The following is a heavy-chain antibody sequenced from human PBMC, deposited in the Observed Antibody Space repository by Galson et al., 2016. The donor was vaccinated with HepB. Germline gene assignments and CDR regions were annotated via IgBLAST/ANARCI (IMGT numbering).Heavy chain of an antibody. CDR2: ISGSGGST. V-gene: IGHV3-23*01. Sequence: SLRLSCAASGFTFSSYAMSWVRQAPGKGLEWVAAISGSGGSTYYADPVKGRFAISRDKSKNTLYLQMNSLRAEDTATYYCAKDMGTFRPHYFDCWGQGTLVTVSS. CDR1: GFTFSSYA. J-gene: IGHJ4*02. D-gene: IGHD6-6*01. CDR3: AKDMGTFRPHYFDC.